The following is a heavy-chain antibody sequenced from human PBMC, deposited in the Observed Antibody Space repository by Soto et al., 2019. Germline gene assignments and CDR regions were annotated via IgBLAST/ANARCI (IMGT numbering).Heavy chain of an antibody. CDR2: INPNSGGT. CDR3: ARDPPGLAEPFRSGEAFDI. CDR1: GYTFTGYY. D-gene: IGHD1-26*01. Sequence: ASVKVSCKASGYTFTGYYMHWVRQAPGQGLEWMGWINPNSGGTNYAQKFQGRVTMTRDTSISTAYMELSRLRSDDTAVYYCARDPPGLAEPFRSGEAFDIWRKGTMIT. V-gene: IGHV1-2*02. J-gene: IGHJ3*02.